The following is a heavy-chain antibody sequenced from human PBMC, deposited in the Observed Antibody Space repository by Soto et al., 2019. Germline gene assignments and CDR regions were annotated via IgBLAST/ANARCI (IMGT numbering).Heavy chain of an antibody. D-gene: IGHD2-21*02. V-gene: IGHV3-74*01. Sequence: PGESLKISCAASGFNFTNHWMHWVRQAPGKGLVWVSRITSDGKSKAYAESVKGRFAISRDNAKNTVYLQMNGLTVEDTAVYYCARESGDWPLNWFDPWGQGTLVTVSS. CDR1: GFNFTNHW. J-gene: IGHJ5*02. CDR2: ITSDGKSK. CDR3: ARESGDWPLNWFDP.